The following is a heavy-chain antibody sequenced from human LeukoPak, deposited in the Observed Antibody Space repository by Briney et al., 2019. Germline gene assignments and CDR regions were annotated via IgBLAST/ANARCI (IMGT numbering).Heavy chain of an antibody. J-gene: IGHJ4*02. CDR1: GYTFTSYG. V-gene: IGHV1-18*01. Sequence: ASVKVSCKSSGYTFTSYGISWVRQAPGQGLEWMGWISVYNGDTNYAQNLQGRVTMTTDTSTSTAYMELRSLRSDDTAVYYCARLRNGDYGRFYFDYWGQGTLVTVSS. CDR2: ISVYNGDT. CDR3: ARLRNGDYGRFYFDY. D-gene: IGHD4-17*01.